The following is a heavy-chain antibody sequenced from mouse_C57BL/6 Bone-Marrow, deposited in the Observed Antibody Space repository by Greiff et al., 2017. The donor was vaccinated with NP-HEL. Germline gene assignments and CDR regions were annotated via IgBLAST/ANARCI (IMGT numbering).Heavy chain of an antibody. CDR1: GYSITSGYD. V-gene: IGHV3-1*01. CDR2: ISYSGST. J-gene: IGHJ4*01. D-gene: IGHD2-3*01. Sequence: EVQLVESGPGMVKPSQSLSLTCTVTGYSITSGYDWHWIRHFPGNKLEWMGYISYSGSTNYNPSLKSRNSITHDTSKNHFFLKLNSVTTEDTATYYCARGGYDGYYAMDYWGQGTSVTVSS. CDR3: ARGGYDGYYAMDY.